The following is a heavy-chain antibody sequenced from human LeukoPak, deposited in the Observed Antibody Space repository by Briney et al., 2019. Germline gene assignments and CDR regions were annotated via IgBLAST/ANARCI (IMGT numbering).Heavy chain of an antibody. CDR1: GFTFTIYG. Sequence: PGRSLRLSCSASGFTFTIYGMHWVRQAPGKGLEWVAAISYDGSNKYYADSVKGRFTISRDNSKNTLYLQMNSLRAEDTAVYYCARDYYKIDYWGQGTLVTVSS. V-gene: IGHV3-30*03. CDR2: ISYDGSNK. J-gene: IGHJ4*02. D-gene: IGHD3-10*01. CDR3: ARDYYKIDY.